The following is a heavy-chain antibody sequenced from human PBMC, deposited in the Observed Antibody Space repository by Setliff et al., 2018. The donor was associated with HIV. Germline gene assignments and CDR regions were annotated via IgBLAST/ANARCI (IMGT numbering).Heavy chain of an antibody. D-gene: IGHD1-26*01. V-gene: IGHV3-33*06. J-gene: IGHJ3*02. CDR1: GFTFSSYG. Sequence: PGGSLRLSCAASGFTFSSYGMHWVRQAPGKGLEWVAVIWYDGSNKYYAESVKRRFTISRDNSKNTRYLQMNSLRAADTAVYYCAKGRVGARDAFDIWGQGTMVTVSS. CDR3: AKGRVGARDAFDI. CDR2: IWYDGSNK.